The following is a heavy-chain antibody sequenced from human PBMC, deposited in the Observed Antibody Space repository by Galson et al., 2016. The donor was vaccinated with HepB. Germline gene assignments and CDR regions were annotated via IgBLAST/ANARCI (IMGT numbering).Heavy chain of an antibody. V-gene: IGHV3-23*01. CDR3: AKRPIGYRGGWCDY. CDR2: LTGNSAST. Sequence: SLRLSCAASGFTLNTYAMSWVRQAPGKGLEWVSTLTGNSASTSYADPVQGRFNVSRDYSTNTLYRQMNNLRAEDTARHYWAKRPIGYRGGWCDYWGQGTPVTGSS. D-gene: IGHD3-16*02. J-gene: IGHJ4*02. CDR1: GFTLNTYA.